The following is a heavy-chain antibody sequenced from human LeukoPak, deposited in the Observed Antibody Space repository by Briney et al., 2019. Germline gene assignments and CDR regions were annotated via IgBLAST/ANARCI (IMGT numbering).Heavy chain of an antibody. CDR1: GDSISNYY. D-gene: IGHD3-22*01. Sequence: SETLSLTCTVSGDSISNYYWNWIRQSPGKGLEWIGYIYYSGSTNDNPSLKSRVAISIDTYKNPFYLNMTSVTAADTAVYYCARWTYYYDISDFDIWGRGTVVPVS. CDR2: IYYSGST. V-gene: IGHV4-59*08. CDR3: ARWTYYYDISDFDI. J-gene: IGHJ3*02.